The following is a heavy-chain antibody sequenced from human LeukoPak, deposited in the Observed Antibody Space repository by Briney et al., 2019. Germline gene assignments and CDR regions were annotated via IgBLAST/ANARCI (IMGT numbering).Heavy chain of an antibody. J-gene: IGHJ1*01. CDR1: GFSFSRYW. D-gene: IGHD1-26*01. CDR3: ARDLGGIAGS. Sequence: GGSLRLSCAASGFSFSRYWMHWVRQVPGKGLEWVSRLNEDGRITTYADPVQGRFAIYRDNSRNTLYLQMNSLRSDDTAVYYCARDLGGIAGSWGQGTLVTVSS. CDR2: LNEDGRIT. V-gene: IGHV3-74*01.